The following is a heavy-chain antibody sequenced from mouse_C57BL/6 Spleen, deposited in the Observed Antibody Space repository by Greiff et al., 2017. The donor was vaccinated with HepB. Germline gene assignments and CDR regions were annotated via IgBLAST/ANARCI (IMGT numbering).Heavy chain of an antibody. Sequence: QVQLQQPGAELVRPGSSVKLSCKASGYTFTSYWMDWVKQRPGQGLEWIGNIYPSDSETHYNQKFKDKATLTVDKSSSTAYMQLSSLTSEDSAVYYCAREGYYGGFAYWGQGTLVTVSA. CDR1: GYTFTSYW. J-gene: IGHJ3*01. V-gene: IGHV1-61*01. CDR2: IYPSDSET. D-gene: IGHD1-1*01. CDR3: AREGYYGGFAY.